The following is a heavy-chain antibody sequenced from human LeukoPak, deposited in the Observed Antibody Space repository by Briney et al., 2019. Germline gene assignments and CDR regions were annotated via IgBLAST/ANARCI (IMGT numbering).Heavy chain of an antibody. V-gene: IGHV3-64*01. CDR2: ISGNGGSR. D-gene: IGHD6-13*01. J-gene: IGHJ6*03. CDR3: ARDSSSWYHYYYYYYMNV. Sequence: GGSLRLSCAASGFTFSTYTMHWVRQAPGKGLEYVSSISGNGGSREYANSVKGRFTISRDNSRNTLYLQMGSLRAEDTAVYYCARDSSSWYHYYYYYYMNVWGKGTTVTVSS. CDR1: GFTFSTYT.